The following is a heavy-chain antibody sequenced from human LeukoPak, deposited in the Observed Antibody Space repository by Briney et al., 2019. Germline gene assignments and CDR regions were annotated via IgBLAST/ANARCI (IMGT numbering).Heavy chain of an antibody. Sequence: SQTLSLTCAISGDSVSSNSAAWNWIRQSPSRGLEWLGRTYYRSKWYNDYAVSVKSRITINPDTSKNQFSLQLNSVTPEDTAVYYCARDPGVGTGDGGAFDYWGQGTLVTVSS. V-gene: IGHV6-1*01. CDR1: GDSVSSNSAA. J-gene: IGHJ4*02. CDR2: TYYRSKWYN. CDR3: ARDPGVGTGDGGAFDY. D-gene: IGHD7-27*01.